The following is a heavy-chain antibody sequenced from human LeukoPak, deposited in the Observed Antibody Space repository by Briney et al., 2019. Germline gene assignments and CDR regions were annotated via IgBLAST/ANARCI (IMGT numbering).Heavy chain of an antibody. D-gene: IGHD3-10*01. Sequence: PSETLSLTCTVSTVSINSYYWMWLRHPQGQGRVGIGYIYYSESNNYNPSLKSRITISVDTSKNQFSLKLSSVTAADTAVHYCARELWANDAFDIWGQGTMVTVSS. J-gene: IGHJ3*02. V-gene: IGHV4-59*01. CDR3: ARELWANDAFDI. CDR2: IYYSESN. CDR1: TVSINSYY.